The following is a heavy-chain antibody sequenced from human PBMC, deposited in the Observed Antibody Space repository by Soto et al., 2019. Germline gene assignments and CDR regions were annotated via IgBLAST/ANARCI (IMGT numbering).Heavy chain of an antibody. CDR1: GYGFTTYG. CDR2: ISAHNGNT. D-gene: IGHD1-1*01. J-gene: IGHJ4*02. Sequence: QVHLVQSGAEVKKPGASVKVSCKGSGYGFTTYGITWVRQAPGQGLEWMAWISAHNGNTHYAQKLQGRVTVTRDTSTSTAYMELRSLRSDATAVYYCARVRYGDYWGQGDLVTVSS. V-gene: IGHV1-18*01. CDR3: ARVRYGDY.